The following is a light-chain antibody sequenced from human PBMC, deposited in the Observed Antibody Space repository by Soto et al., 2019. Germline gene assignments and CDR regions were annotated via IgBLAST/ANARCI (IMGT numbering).Light chain of an antibody. J-gene: IGKJ2*01. CDR2: AAS. CDR1: QGIRYD. Sequence: DFQMAQSPSSLSASIGDRVTITCRASQGIRYDLGWYQQKPGKAPKRLIYAASSLQSGVPSRFSGSGSGTEFTLPISSLQTEDFATYYCLQHHSDPYTFGQGTKLDIK. CDR3: LQHHSDPYT. V-gene: IGKV1-17*01.